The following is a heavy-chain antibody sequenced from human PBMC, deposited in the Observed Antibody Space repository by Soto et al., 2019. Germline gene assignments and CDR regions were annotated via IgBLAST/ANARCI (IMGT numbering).Heavy chain of an antibody. V-gene: IGHV3-53*01. CDR2: IYSGGST. Sequence: PRGSLRLSCAASGFTFSTNYMTWVRQAPGKGLEWVSVIYSGGSTHYADSVKGRFTISRDNSKNTLYLQMNSLRADDTAVYFCARVARAVAAPYYFDYWGQGTLVTVSS. CDR3: ARVARAVAAPYYFDY. CDR1: GFTFSTNY. D-gene: IGHD3-10*01. J-gene: IGHJ4*02.